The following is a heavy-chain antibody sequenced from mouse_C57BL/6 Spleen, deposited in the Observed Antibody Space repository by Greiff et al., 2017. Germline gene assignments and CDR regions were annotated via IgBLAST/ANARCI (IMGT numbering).Heavy chain of an antibody. CDR1: GYTFTSFW. J-gene: IGHJ3*01. Sequence: QVQLQQPGAELVRPGSSVKLSCKASGYTFTSFWMHWVKQRPIQGLEWIGNIDPSDSETHYNQKFKDKATLTVDKSSSTAYMQLSSLTSEDSAVYYCARGDYDYDRAWFAYWGQETLVTVSA. D-gene: IGHD2-4*01. CDR3: ARGDYDYDRAWFAY. V-gene: IGHV1-52*01. CDR2: IDPSDSET.